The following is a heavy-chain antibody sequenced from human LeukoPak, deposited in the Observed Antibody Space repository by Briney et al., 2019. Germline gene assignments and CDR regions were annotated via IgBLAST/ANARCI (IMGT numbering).Heavy chain of an antibody. Sequence: PSETLSLTRTVSGGSISSYYWSWIRQPAGKGLEWIGRIYTSGSTNYNPSLKSRVTMSVDTSKNQFSLKLSSVTAADTAVYYCARGFGELYQDPFDYWGQGTLVTVSS. D-gene: IGHD3-10*01. CDR1: GGSISSYY. CDR3: ARGFGELYQDPFDY. CDR2: IYTSGST. J-gene: IGHJ4*02. V-gene: IGHV4-4*07.